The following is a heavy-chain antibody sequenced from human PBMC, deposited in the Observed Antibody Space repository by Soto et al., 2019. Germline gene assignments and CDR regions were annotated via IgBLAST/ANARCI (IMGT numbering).Heavy chain of an antibody. V-gene: IGHV1-46*03. CDR2: INPSGGST. CDR1: GYTFTSYY. Sequence: ASVKVSCKASGYTFTSYYMHWVRQAPGQGLEWMGIINPSGGSTSYAQKFQGRVTMTRDTSTSTVYMELSSLRSEDTAVYYCARDFRGQWLLLAGGFDIWGQGTMVTVSS. J-gene: IGHJ3*02. D-gene: IGHD6-19*01. CDR3: ARDFRGQWLLLAGGFDI.